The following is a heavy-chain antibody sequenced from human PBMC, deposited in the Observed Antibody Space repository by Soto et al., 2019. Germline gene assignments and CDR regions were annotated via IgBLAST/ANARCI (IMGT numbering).Heavy chain of an antibody. CDR3: ARDQFGELMVYAGAFDI. V-gene: IGHV4-4*07. J-gene: IGHJ3*02. CDR2: IHSSGTT. D-gene: IGHD2-8*01. Sequence: PSETLSLTCTVSSGSINSFHWSWIRQPAGKGLEWIGRIHSSGTTNYNPSLKSRVTMSVDTSRNQFSLKLSSVTAADTAVYYCARDQFGELMVYAGAFDIWGQGTMVTVSS. CDR1: SGSINSFH.